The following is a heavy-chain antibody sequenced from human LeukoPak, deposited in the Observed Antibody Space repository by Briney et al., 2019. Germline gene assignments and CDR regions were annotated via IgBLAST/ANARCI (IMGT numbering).Heavy chain of an antibody. J-gene: IGHJ5*02. D-gene: IGHD2-21*02. CDR2: INPSGGST. Sequence: ASVKVSCKASGYTFTSYYMHWVRQAPGQGLEWMGIINPSGGSTSYAQKFQARVTMTRDTSTSTVYMELSSLRSEDTAVYYCARELREVVTADYTFGPWGQGTLVTVSS. V-gene: IGHV1-46*01. CDR1: GYTFTSYY. CDR3: ARELREVVTADYTFGP.